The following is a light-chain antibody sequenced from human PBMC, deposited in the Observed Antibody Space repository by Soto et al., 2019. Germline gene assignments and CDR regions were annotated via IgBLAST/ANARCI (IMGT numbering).Light chain of an antibody. CDR2: GAS. CDR3: QQYSSSPQT. CDR1: QYVSVRF. Sequence: IVLSQSPGTLSLSPGESATLSCRASQYVSVRFLAWYQQKPGQAPRLLIYGASDRATGIPDRFTGSGSGTDFTLTINRLEPEDFAVYFCQQYSSSPQTFGQGTKVDIK. V-gene: IGKV3-20*01. J-gene: IGKJ1*01.